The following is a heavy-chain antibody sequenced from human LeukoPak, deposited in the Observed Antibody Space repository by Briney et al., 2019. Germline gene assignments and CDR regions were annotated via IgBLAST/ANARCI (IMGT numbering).Heavy chain of an antibody. CDR3: VRGETDYVNWFDR. CDR1: VDSISIYN. J-gene: IGHJ5*02. Sequence: SETLSLTCIVPVDSISIYNWSCIRQPPGKGVEWIGYIYYSVSINYNPSLKCRVTISVDTSKNQYSLKLRNVTAEDTAVYYCVRGETDYVNWFDRWGQRALVTVSS. V-gene: IGHV4-59*01. CDR2: IYYSVSI. D-gene: IGHD3-10*01.